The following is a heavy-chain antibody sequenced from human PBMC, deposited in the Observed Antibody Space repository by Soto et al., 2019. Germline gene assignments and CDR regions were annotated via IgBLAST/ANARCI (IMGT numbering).Heavy chain of an antibody. CDR3: ARAREESHFDY. J-gene: IGHJ4*02. CDR2: ISAYNGNT. V-gene: IGHV1-18*04. Sequence: QVQLVQSGAEVKKPGASVKVSCKASGYTFTSYGISWVRQAPGQGLEWMGWISAYNGNTNYAQKRRSRDTMTPDTPASTAYMGLRSLKSDDTAVYYCARAREESHFDYWGQGTLVTVSS. CDR1: GYTFTSYG.